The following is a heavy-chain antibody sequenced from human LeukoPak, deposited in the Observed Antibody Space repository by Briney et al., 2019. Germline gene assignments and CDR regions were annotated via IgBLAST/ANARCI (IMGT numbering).Heavy chain of an antibody. V-gene: IGHV4-59*08. CDR1: GGSISSYY. Sequence: SETLSLTCTVSGGSISSYYWSWIRQPPGKGLECIGYISYSGSTNYNPSLKSRVTISVDTSKNQFSLKLNSVTAADTAVYYCARHCSGGSCYSVFDYWGHGTLVTVSS. CDR2: ISYSGST. D-gene: IGHD2-15*01. CDR3: ARHCSGGSCYSVFDY. J-gene: IGHJ4*01.